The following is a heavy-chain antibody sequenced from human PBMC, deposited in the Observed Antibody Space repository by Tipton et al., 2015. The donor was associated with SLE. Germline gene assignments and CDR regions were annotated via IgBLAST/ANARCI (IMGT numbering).Heavy chain of an antibody. Sequence: SLRLSCAASGFIFSNYAMHWVRQAPGKGLEWVAVISYDGSNKYYADSVKGRFTISRDNSKNTLYLQMNSLRAEDTAVYYCARVLGSYYGMDVWGQGTTVTVSS. V-gene: IGHV3-30*04. CDR1: GFIFSNYA. CDR3: ARVLGSYYGMDV. J-gene: IGHJ6*02. CDR2: ISYDGSNK.